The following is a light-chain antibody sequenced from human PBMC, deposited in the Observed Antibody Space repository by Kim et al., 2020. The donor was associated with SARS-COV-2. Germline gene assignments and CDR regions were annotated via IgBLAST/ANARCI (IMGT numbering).Light chain of an antibody. V-gene: IGLV3-1*01. CDR2: QDS. Sequence: VSPGQTASITCSGDKLGDKYACWYQQKPGQSPVLVIYQDSKRPSGIPERFSGSNSGNTATLTISGTQAMDEADYYCQAWDSSLWVFGGGTRLTVL. J-gene: IGLJ3*02. CDR1: KLGDKY. CDR3: QAWDSSLWV.